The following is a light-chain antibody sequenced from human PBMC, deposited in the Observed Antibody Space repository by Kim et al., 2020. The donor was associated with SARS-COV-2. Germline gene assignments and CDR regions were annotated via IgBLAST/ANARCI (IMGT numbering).Light chain of an antibody. CDR2: GAS. V-gene: IGKV3-15*01. CDR3: QKYNNWPPWT. J-gene: IGKJ1*01. CDR1: QSVSNN. Sequence: EIVMTQSPAALSVSPGERAILSCRASQSVSNNLAWYQQKPGQAPRLLIYGASTRATGIPARFSGSGSGTEFTLIISSPQSEDFAVYYCQKYNNWPPWTFGQGTKVDIK.